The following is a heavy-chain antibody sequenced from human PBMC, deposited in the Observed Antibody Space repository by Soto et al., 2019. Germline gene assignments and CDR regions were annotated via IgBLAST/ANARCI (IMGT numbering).Heavy chain of an antibody. J-gene: IGHJ4*02. V-gene: IGHV3-23*01. Sequence: XGTLKVTCAASACTFRSNDMNSVSQAPGKGLAWVSAIIGSGGSTYYADSVKGRFTISRDNSKNTLYLQINSLRAEDTAVYYCAIAEATYYYDNSGYDIEYWGQGDLVTV. D-gene: IGHD3-22*01. CDR1: ACTFRSND. CDR3: AIAEATYYYDNSGYDIEY. CDR2: IIGSGGST.